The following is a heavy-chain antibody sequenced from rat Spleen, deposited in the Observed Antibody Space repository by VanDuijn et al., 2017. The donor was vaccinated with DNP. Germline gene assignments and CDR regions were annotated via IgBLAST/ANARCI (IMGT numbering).Heavy chain of an antibody. V-gene: IGHV5-29*01. D-gene: IGHD1-12*01. CDR2: ISYEGSST. J-gene: IGHJ4*01. CDR1: GFNFNRYG. Sequence: EVQLVESGGGLVQSGRSLKLSCAASGFNFNRYGMAWVRQAPTTGLEWVATISYEGSSTYYGDSVKGRFTISRDNAKSTLYLQMDSLRSENTATYYCARHRTIMPYYYAMDAWGQGASVTVSS. CDR3: ARHRTIMPYYYAMDA.